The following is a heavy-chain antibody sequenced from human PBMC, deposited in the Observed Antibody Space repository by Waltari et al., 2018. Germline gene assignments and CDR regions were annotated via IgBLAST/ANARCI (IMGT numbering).Heavy chain of an antibody. D-gene: IGHD3-22*01. CDR3: TRNAFYYETNGPQRGGEY. Sequence: EVQLVESGGGLVQPGGSLKLSCAASGFPFSAHWMAWVRRAPGKWLEWGACVKENGIETYCADSLKGRCTISRENFNNSLYLKMKGRRAEDTAVYHCTRNAFYYETNGPQRGGEYWGQGTLVTVSS. CDR2: VKENGIET. J-gene: IGHJ4*02. CDR1: GFPFSAHW. V-gene: IGHV3-7*01.